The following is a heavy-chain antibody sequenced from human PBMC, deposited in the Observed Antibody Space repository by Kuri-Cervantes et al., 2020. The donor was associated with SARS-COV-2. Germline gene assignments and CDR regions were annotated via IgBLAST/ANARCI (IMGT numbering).Heavy chain of an antibody. Sequence: SVNVSCKPSGGTFSHYAISWVRQAPGQGLEWMGGIIPIFGTANYAQKFQGRVTITADESTSTAYMELSSLRSEDTAVYYCARDLYYDFWSGKRNQYYYGMDVWGQGTTVTVSS. J-gene: IGHJ6*02. CDR3: ARDLYYDFWSGKRNQYYYGMDV. D-gene: IGHD3-3*01. CDR2: IIPIFGTA. CDR1: GGTFSHYA. V-gene: IGHV1-69*13.